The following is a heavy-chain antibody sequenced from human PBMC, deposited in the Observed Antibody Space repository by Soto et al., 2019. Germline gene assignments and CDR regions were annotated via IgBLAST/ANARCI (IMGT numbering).Heavy chain of an antibody. CDR1: GFTFSKYA. V-gene: IGHV3-23*01. J-gene: IGHJ4*02. CDR2: ITGSGNTI. CDR3: AKDDVAGDGLGLVSD. D-gene: IGHD2-15*01. Sequence: DVQLLESGGGLVQPGGSLRLSCVASGFTFSKYAMIWVRQAPGKGQEWVSGITGSGNTIEYADSVKGRFSISRDNAKYTGDLQMNSLRAEDTAMDYGAKDDVAGDGLGLVSDWGQGTLVTVS.